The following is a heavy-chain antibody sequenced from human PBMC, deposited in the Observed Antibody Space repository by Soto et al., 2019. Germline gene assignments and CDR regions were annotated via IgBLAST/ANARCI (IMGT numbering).Heavy chain of an antibody. V-gene: IGHV3-11*01. CDR3: VRGGGYGDPGDY. CDR1: GFTFSDYY. D-gene: IGHD4-17*01. J-gene: IGHJ4*02. Sequence: QVQLVESGGGLVKPGGSLRLSCAASGFTFSDYYMSWIRQAPGKGLEWVSYISRSGSTIYYADSVKGRFTISRDNAKNSVDRQMSGLGAEERAVYYCVRGGGYGDPGDYWGQGTLVTVSS. CDR2: ISRSGSTI.